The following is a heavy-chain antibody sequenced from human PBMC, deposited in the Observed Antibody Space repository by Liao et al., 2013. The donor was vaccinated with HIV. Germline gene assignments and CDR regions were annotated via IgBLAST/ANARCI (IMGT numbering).Heavy chain of an antibody. Sequence: QVQLQESGPGLVKPSETLSLTCSVSGASITSYYWSWIRQPAGKGLEWIGRIYTSGSTNYNPSLKSRVTMSVDTSRNQFSLKLSSVTAADTGIYYCARARLPGRYYYYMDVWGKGTTVTVSS. V-gene: IGHV4-4*07. D-gene: IGHD6-25*01. CDR2: IYTSGST. J-gene: IGHJ6*03. CDR1: GASITSYY. CDR3: ARARLPGRYYYYMDV.